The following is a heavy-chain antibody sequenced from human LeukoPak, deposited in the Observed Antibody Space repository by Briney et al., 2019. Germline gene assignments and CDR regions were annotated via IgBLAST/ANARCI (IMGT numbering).Heavy chain of an antibody. CDR1: GFTFSRYA. CDR2: ISGSAGRT. CDR3: ARGHYDTSGYYFYYFDY. J-gene: IGHJ4*02. D-gene: IGHD3-22*01. Sequence: GGSLRLSCAASGFTFSRYAMTWVRQAPGKGLEWVSGISGSAGRTYYADSVKGRFTISRDNAKNTLYLQMNSLRAEDTAVYYCARGHYDTSGYYFYYFDYWGQGTLVTVSS. V-gene: IGHV3-23*01.